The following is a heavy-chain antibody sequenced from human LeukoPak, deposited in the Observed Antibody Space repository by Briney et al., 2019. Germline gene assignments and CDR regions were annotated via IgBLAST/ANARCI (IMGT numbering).Heavy chain of an antibody. J-gene: IGHJ6*02. V-gene: IGHV4-59*01. D-gene: IGHD4-17*01. Sequence: SETLSLTCTVSGGSISVYYWNWIRQPPGKGVEWLGYIYGSGATNYNPSLKSRVIISVDKSRDQFSLNLTSVPAADTAMYYCARGHTVRGMDVLRQRTTVTVSS. CDR3: ARGHTVRGMDV. CDR1: GGSISVYY. CDR2: IYGSGAT.